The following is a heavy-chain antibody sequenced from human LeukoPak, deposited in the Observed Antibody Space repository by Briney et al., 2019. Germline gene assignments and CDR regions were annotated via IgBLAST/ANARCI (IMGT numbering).Heavy chain of an antibody. V-gene: IGHV3-53*01. CDR3: TTEVGWPPGY. CDR2: IYSGGTT. D-gene: IGHD2-15*01. CDR1: GFTVSSNY. J-gene: IGHJ4*02. Sequence: PGGSQRLSCAASGFTVSSNYMSWVRQAPGKGLEWISVIYSGGTTYYADSVKGRFTISRDNSKNTMYLQMNSLRAEDTAVYYCTTEVGWPPGYWGQGTLVTVSS.